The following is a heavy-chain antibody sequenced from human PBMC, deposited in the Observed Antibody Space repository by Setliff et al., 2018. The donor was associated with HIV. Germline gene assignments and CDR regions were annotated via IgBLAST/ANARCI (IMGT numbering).Heavy chain of an antibody. CDR1: GGSISSGGYY. CDR2: IYYSGRT. CDR3: ARRIDTSGSFPDKNWFDT. J-gene: IGHJ5*02. D-gene: IGHD3-10*01. Sequence: SETLSLTCTVSGGSISSGGYYWSWIRQHPGEGLEWIGYIYYSGRTKYNPSLQSRVTMSIDTSKNQFSLKLTSVTAADTAVYYCARRIDTSGSFPDKNWFDTWGQGSLVTVSS. V-gene: IGHV4-61*08.